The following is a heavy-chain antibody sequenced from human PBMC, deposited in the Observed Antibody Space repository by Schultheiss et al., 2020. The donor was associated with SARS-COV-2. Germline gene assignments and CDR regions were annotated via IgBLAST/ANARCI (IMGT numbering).Heavy chain of an antibody. D-gene: IGHD6-19*01. CDR2: IWYDGSNK. J-gene: IGHJ4*02. V-gene: IGHV3-33*06. CDR1: GFTFSSYW. CDR3: AKDRETIAVAGFFGY. Sequence: GGSLRLSCAASGFTFSSYWMHWVRQAPGKGLEWVAVIWYDGSNKYYADSVKGRFTISRDNSKNTLYLQMNSLRAEDTAVYYCAKDRETIAVAGFFGYWGQGTLVTVSS.